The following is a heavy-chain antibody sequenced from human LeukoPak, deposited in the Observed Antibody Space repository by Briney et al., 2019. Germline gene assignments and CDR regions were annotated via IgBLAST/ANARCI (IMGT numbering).Heavy chain of an antibody. Sequence: SETLSLTCTVSGGSISRYYWSWIRQPPGKGLEWIGYIYYSGSTNSNPSLKSRVTISVDTSKNQFSLKLSSVTAADTAVYYCARHQGIAARLVFDYWGQGTLVTVSS. V-gene: IGHV4-59*08. CDR2: IYYSGST. J-gene: IGHJ4*02. CDR1: GGSISRYY. CDR3: ARHQGIAARLVFDY. D-gene: IGHD6-6*01.